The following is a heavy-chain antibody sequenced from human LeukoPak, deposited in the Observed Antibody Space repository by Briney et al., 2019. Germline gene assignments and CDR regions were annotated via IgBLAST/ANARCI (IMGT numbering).Heavy chain of an antibody. V-gene: IGHV4-59*12. Sequence: NTSETLSLTCTVSGGSISTYYWSWIRQPPGKGLEWIGYIFYSGSTNYNPSLKSRVTISVDTSKNQFSLKLSSVTAADTAVYYCARARIAAGGWFDPWGQGTLVTVSS. CDR3: ARARIAAGGWFDP. CDR2: IFYSGST. J-gene: IGHJ5*02. CDR1: GGSISTYY. D-gene: IGHD6-13*01.